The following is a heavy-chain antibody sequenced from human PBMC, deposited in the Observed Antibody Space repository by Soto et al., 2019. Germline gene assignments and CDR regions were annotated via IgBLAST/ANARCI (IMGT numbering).Heavy chain of an antibody. CDR3: AKDNYWNGWVDY. CDR1: GFTFSSYA. J-gene: IGHJ4*02. V-gene: IGHV3-23*01. D-gene: IGHD1-1*01. CDR2: ISGSGGST. Sequence: GGSLRLSCAASGFTFSSYAMSWVCQAPGKGLEWVSAISGSGGSTYYADSVKGRFTISRDNSKNTLYLQMNSLRAEDTAVYYCAKDNYWNGWVDYWGQGTLVTVSS.